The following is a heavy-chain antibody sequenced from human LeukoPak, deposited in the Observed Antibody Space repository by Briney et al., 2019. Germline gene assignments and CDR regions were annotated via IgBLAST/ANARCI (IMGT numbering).Heavy chain of an antibody. CDR2: ISGSGENT. J-gene: IGHJ4*02. D-gene: IGHD3-16*02. V-gene: IGHV3-23*01. CDR1: GFTFNSYA. CDR3: AKTVSGSYSYQGGDY. Sequence: GGSLTLSCAASGFTFNSYAMGWVRQAPGKGLEWVSAISGSGENTNYADSVKGRFTMPRDNSRNMLYLQMNSLRDEDTAKYYCAKTVSGSYSYQGGDYWGQGTLVTVSS.